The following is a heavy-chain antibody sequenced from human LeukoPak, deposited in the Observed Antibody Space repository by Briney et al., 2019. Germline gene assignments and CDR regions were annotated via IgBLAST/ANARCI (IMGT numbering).Heavy chain of an antibody. V-gene: IGHV4-34*01. D-gene: IGHD3-22*01. Sequence: SETLSLTCDVYGGSFSGFYWNWIRQPPGKGLEWVGEIDHSGSTNYNPSLKSRVTISVDKSKNQFSLRLSSVTAADTAVYYCAREGYYDTSASGAFDIWGQGTMVTVSS. CDR2: IDHSGST. CDR3: AREGYYDTSASGAFDI. CDR1: GGSFSGFY. J-gene: IGHJ3*02.